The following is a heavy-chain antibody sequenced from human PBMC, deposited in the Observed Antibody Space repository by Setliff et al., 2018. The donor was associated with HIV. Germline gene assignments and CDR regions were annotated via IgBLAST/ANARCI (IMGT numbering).Heavy chain of an antibody. J-gene: IGHJ6*03. Sequence: PSETLSLACAVVGGSFTDIGGSFTNYYGIWIRQPPGKGLEWIGEINHSRSTHYNPSLKSRFTISVDTSKNQFSLKVNSVTAADTAVYHCARGARLLAAYSYMWDYYYMGVWGKGTTVTVSS. D-gene: IGHD3-16*02. CDR2: INHSRST. CDR3: ARGARLLAAYSYMWDYYYMGV. CDR1: GGSFTDIGGSFTNYY. V-gene: IGHV4-34*01.